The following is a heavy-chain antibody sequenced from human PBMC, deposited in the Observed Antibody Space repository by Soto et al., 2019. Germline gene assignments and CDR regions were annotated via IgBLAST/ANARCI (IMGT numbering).Heavy chain of an antibody. CDR1: GGTFSSYA. D-gene: IGHD2-15*01. CDR2: IIPIFGTA. CDR3: ARVVVAATGYYFDY. J-gene: IGHJ4*02. V-gene: IGHV1-69*06. Sequence: SVKVSCKASGGTFSSYAISWVRQAPGQGLEWLGGIIPIFGTANYAQKFQGRVTITADKSTSTAYMELSSLRSEDTAVYYCARVVVAATGYYFDYWGQGTLVTVSS.